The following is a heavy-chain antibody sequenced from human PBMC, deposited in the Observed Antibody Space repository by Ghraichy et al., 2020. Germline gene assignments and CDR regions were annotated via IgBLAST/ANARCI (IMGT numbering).Heavy chain of an antibody. CDR3: ARLPAGISVATSNRVYGMDV. Sequence: SQTLSLTCAVYGGSFSGYYWSWIRQPPGKGLEWIGEINHSGSTNYNPSLKSRVTISVHTSQNQFSLKLSSVTAADTAVYYCARLPAGISVATSNRVYGMDVWGQGTTVTVSS. D-gene: IGHD6-19*01. J-gene: IGHJ6*02. CDR1: GGSFSGYY. V-gene: IGHV4-34*01. CDR2: INHSGST.